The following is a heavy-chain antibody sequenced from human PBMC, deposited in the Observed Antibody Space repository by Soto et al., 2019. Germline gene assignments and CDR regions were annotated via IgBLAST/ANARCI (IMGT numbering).Heavy chain of an antibody. Sequence: QVQLVQSGAEVKKPGASVKVSCKASSYTFASYGIGWVRQAHGQGLEWMGWISAYNGNTNYAQKLQGRVTMTTDTSTSTTCMEQRSLRSVDTAVYYCARVIAAAADFDYWGQGTLVTVSS. V-gene: IGHV1-18*01. CDR1: SYTFASYG. D-gene: IGHD6-13*01. CDR2: ISAYNGNT. J-gene: IGHJ4*02. CDR3: ARVIAAAADFDY.